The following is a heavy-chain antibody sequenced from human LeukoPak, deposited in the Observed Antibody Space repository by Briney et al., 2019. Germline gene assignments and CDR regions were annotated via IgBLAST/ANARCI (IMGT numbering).Heavy chain of an antibody. Sequence: ASVKVSCKASGYTFTSYGISWVRQAPGQGLEWMGWISAYNGNTNYAQKLQGRVTMTTDTSTSTAYTELRSLRSDDTAVYYCARDIQYSSSWPYYFDYWGQGTLVTVSS. CDR3: ARDIQYSSSWPYYFDY. V-gene: IGHV1-18*01. CDR2: ISAYNGNT. J-gene: IGHJ4*02. CDR1: GYTFTSYG. D-gene: IGHD6-13*01.